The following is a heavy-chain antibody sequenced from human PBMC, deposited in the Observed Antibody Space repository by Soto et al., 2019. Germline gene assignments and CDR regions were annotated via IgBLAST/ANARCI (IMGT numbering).Heavy chain of an antibody. CDR2: ISGSGSGGST. CDR3: AKGGGYSYVYYFDY. Sequence: EVQLLESGGGLVQPGGSLRLSCAASGFTFSSYGMSWVRQAPGKGLEWVSAISGSGSGGSTYYADSVKGRFTISRDNSKNTRYLQMNSLRAEDTAVYYCAKGGGYSYVYYFDYWGQGTLVNVSS. CDR1: GFTFSSYG. D-gene: IGHD5-18*01. J-gene: IGHJ4*02. V-gene: IGHV3-23*01.